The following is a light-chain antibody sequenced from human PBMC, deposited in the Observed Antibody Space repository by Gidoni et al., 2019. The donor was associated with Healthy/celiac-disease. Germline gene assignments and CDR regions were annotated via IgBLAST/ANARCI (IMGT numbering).Light chain of an antibody. Sequence: DIQMTQSPPTLSASVGDRVTITCRASQSISSWLAWYQQKPGKAPKLLIYKASSLESGVPSRFSGSGSGTEFTLTISSLQPDDFATYYCQQYNSYWTFGQXTKVEIK. CDR1: QSISSW. CDR3: QQYNSYWT. J-gene: IGKJ1*01. V-gene: IGKV1-5*03. CDR2: KAS.